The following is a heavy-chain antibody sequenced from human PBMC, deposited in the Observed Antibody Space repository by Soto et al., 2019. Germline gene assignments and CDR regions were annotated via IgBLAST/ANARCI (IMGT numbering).Heavy chain of an antibody. CDR1: GFTFSNAW. V-gene: IGHV3-15*01. D-gene: IGHD2-15*01. J-gene: IGHJ3*02. Sequence: GGSLRLSCAASGFTFSNAWMSWVRQAPGKGLEWVGRIKSKTDGGTTDYAAPVKGRFTISRDDAKNTLDLQMNSLKTEDTAVYYGTTADRHIYGCSWDAFDIWGQGTMVTVSS. CDR2: IKSKTDGGTT. CDR3: TTADRHIYGCSWDAFDI.